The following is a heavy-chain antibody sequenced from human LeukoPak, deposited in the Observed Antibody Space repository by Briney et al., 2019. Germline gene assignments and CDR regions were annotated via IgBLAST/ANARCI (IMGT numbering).Heavy chain of an antibody. CDR1: GFTFSDYH. J-gene: IGHJ4*02. V-gene: IGHV3-11*06. D-gene: IGHD3-10*01. Sequence: PGGSLRLSCAASGFTFSDYHMSWIRQAPGKGLEWVSYISSSSDYTNYADSVKGRFTISRDNAKNSLYLQMNSVRAEDTAMYYCVRDGGYYGPDSWGQGALVSVSS. CDR3: VRDGGYYGPDS. CDR2: ISSSSDYT.